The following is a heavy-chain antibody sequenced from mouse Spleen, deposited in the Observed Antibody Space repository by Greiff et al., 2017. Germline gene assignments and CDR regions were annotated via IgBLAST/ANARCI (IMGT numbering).Heavy chain of an antibody. CDR3: ARYRERTSWFAY. Sequence: EVMLVESGGGLVQPGGSLSLSCAASGFTFTDYYMSWVRQPPGKALEWLGFIRNKANGYTTEYSASVKGRFTISRDNSQSILYLQMNALRAEDSATYYCARYRERTSWFAYWGQGTLVTVSA. CDR2: IRNKANGYTT. V-gene: IGHV7-3*01. CDR1: GFTFTDYY. J-gene: IGHJ3*01.